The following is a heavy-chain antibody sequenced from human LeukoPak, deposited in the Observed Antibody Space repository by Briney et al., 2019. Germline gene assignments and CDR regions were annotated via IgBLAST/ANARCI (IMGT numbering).Heavy chain of an antibody. Sequence: GGSLRLSCVASGFTFSNFAMSWVRQAPGRGLEWVSSVSGSGGSIYYADSVKGRFTISRDNSKKMLYLQMSSLRVEDTAVYYCAKDYDYYDSSGYYTDAFDIWGQGTMVTVSS. J-gene: IGHJ3*02. V-gene: IGHV3-23*01. CDR3: AKDYDYYDSSGYYTDAFDI. CDR2: VSGSGGSI. D-gene: IGHD3-22*01. CDR1: GFTFSNFA.